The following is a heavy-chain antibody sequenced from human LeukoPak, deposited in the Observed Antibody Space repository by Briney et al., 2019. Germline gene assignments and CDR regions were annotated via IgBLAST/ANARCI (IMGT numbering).Heavy chain of an antibody. CDR1: GYTFTSYG. V-gene: IGHV1-18*01. Sequence: ASVKVSCKASGYTFTSYGISWVRQAPGQGLEWMGWISAYNGNTNYAQKLQGRVSMTTDKSTSTAYMELRSLRSDDTAVYYCARGDSGVVVTTYYYYYGMDVWGQGTTVTVSS. J-gene: IGHJ6*02. CDR3: ARGDSGVVVTTYYYYYGMDV. CDR2: ISAYNGNT. D-gene: IGHD2-21*02.